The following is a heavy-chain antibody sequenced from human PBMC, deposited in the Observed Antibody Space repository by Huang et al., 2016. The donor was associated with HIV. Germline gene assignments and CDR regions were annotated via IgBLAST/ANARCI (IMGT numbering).Heavy chain of an antibody. Sequence: QVQLVQSGSELRKPGASVKVSCKASGYTFTTYSLIWVRQAPGQGLEWMGWINTKTGKPTYAQGFTVRFVFSLDTTVNTAYLQISSLKTDDTAKYFCARYRLTGTFLDSWGQGTQVTVSS. CDR1: GYTFTTYS. D-gene: IGHD3-9*01. CDR2: INTKTGKP. CDR3: ARYRLTGTFLDS. J-gene: IGHJ4*02. V-gene: IGHV7-4-1*02.